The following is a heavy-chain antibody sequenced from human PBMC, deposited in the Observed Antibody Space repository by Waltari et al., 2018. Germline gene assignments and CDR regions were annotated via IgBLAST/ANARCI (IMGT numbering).Heavy chain of an antibody. V-gene: IGHV4-31*03. CDR1: GGSISSGGYY. J-gene: IGHJ2*01. D-gene: IGHD4-4*01. Sequence: QVQLQESGPGLVKPSQTLSLTCTVSGGSISSGGYYWSWIRQHPGKGLEWIGYIYYSGSTYYNPSLKSRVTISVDTSKNQFARKLGSVGAADTAVDYGAGVRGGVTTRRGYFDLWGRGTLVTVSS. CDR2: IYYSGST. CDR3: AGVRGGVTTRRGYFDL.